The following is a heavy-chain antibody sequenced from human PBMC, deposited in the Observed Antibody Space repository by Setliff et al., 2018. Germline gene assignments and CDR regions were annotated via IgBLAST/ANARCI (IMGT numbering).Heavy chain of an antibody. CDR3: ARAPWGDDYDSLYTWFDP. J-gene: IGHJ5*02. Sequence: ASVKVSCKTSGYTFTNFGISWVRQAPGQGLEWMGWISGYNGNTNYAQKFQSRVSMTADASTATVYMELHSLTSEDTAIYYCARAPWGDDYDSLYTWFDPWGQGSLVTVSS. D-gene: IGHD3-22*01. CDR1: GYTFTNFG. CDR2: ISGYNGNT. V-gene: IGHV1-18*01.